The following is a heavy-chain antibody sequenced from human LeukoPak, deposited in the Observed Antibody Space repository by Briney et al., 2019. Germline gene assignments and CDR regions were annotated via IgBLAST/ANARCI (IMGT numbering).Heavy chain of an antibody. V-gene: IGHV1-2*02. J-gene: IGHJ4*02. Sequence: ASVKVSCKASGYTFTGYYMHWVRQASGQGLEWMGWINPNSGGTNYAQKFQGRVTMTRDTSISTAYMELSRLRSDDTAVYYCARGPRGDSSGEFDYWGQGTLVTVSS. D-gene: IGHD3-22*01. CDR1: GYTFTGYY. CDR2: INPNSGGT. CDR3: ARGPRGDSSGEFDY.